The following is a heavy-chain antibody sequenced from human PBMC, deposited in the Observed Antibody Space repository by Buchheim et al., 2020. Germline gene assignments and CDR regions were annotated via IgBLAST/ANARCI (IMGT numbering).Heavy chain of an antibody. CDR2: ISNDGSIA. J-gene: IGHJ4*02. V-gene: IGHV3-30*03. CDR1: GFTFNNYA. D-gene: IGHD5-18*01. CDR3: ARNAYIYGYPFDY. Sequence: QVQLVESGGSVVQPGRSLRLSCAASGFTFNNYAMYWVRQPPGKGLEWVAGISNDGSIASYVDSVEGRFTISRDNSKTTVFLQMNSLRAEDTALYYCARNAYIYGYPFDYWGQGTL.